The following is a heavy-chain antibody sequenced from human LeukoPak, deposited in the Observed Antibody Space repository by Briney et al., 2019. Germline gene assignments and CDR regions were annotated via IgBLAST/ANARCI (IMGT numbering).Heavy chain of an antibody. Sequence: PSETLSLTCTVSGGSISSSSYYWGWVRQPPGKGLEWIGSIYYTGSTYYKPSLKSRVTMSVDTSKDQFALTVSSVTAADTAVYYCARQGRRMGYDFWSGYRHFDYWGQGTLVTVSS. D-gene: IGHD3-3*01. CDR2: IYYTGST. CDR1: GGSISSSSYY. J-gene: IGHJ4*02. CDR3: ARQGRRMGYDFWSGYRHFDY. V-gene: IGHV4-39*01.